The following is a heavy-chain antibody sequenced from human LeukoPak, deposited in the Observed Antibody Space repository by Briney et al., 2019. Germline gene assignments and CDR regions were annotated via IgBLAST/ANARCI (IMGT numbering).Heavy chain of an antibody. CDR3: ARGPPRAGSAFDI. D-gene: IGHD3-10*01. CDR1: GYTFTGHY. Sequence: GASVKVSCKASGYTFTGHYMHWVRQAPGQGLEWMGRINPNSGGTNYARKFQGRVTMTRDTSISTAYMELSRLRSDDTAVYYCARGPPRAGSAFDIWGQGTMVTVSS. V-gene: IGHV1-2*06. CDR2: INPNSGGT. J-gene: IGHJ3*02.